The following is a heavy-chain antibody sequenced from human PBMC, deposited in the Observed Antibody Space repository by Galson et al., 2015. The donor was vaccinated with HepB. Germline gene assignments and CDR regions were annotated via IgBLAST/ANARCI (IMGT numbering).Heavy chain of an antibody. CDR2: ISSSSSYI. V-gene: IGHV3-21*01. Sequence: SLRLSCAASGFTFSSYSMNWVRQAPGKGLEWVSSISSSSSYIYYADSVKGRFTISRDNAKNSLYLQMNSLRAEDTAVYYCACRTMVRGKGSFDPWGQGTLVTVSS. CDR3: ACRTMVRGKGSFDP. J-gene: IGHJ5*02. D-gene: IGHD3-10*01. CDR1: GFTFSSYS.